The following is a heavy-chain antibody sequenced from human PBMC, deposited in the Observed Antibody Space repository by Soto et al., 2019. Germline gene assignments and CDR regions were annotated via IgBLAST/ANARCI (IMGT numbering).Heavy chain of an antibody. CDR1: GFTFSSYW. D-gene: IGHD1-26*01. J-gene: IGHJ6*02. V-gene: IGHV3-7*05. Sequence: GGSLRLSCAASGFTFSSYWMSWVRQAPGKGLEWVANIKQDGSEKYYVDSVKGRFTISRDNAKNSLYLQMNSLRAEDTAVYYCARDGEPLKVGATTYYGMDVWGQGTTVTVSS. CDR3: ARDGEPLKVGATTYYGMDV. CDR2: IKQDGSEK.